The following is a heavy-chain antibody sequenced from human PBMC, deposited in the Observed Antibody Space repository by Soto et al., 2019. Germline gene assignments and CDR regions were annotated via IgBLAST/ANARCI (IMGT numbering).Heavy chain of an antibody. CDR3: AKEAGYSYGSLDY. V-gene: IGHV3-23*01. D-gene: IGHD5-18*01. CDR2: ISGSGGST. J-gene: IGHJ4*02. CDR1: GFTFSSYA. Sequence: EVQLLESGGDLVQPGGSLRLSCAASGFTFSSYAMSWVRQAPGKGLEWVSAISGSGGSTYYADSVKGRFTISRDNSKNTLYLQINTLRAEDTAVYYGAKEAGYSYGSLDYWGQGPLVTVSS.